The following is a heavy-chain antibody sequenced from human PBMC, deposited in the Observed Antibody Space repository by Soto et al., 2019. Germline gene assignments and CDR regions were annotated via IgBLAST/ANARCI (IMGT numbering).Heavy chain of an antibody. J-gene: IGHJ6*02. Sequence: ASVQVSCKASGYTFSSYGISWVRQAPGQGLEWMGWISGYNGNTNYAPNFQGRVTMTTDTSTATVYMELRSLRSDDTAVYYCASDPRGGSETYYGLDVWG. CDR3: ASDPRGGSETYYGLDV. V-gene: IGHV1-18*01. CDR1: GYTFSSYG. D-gene: IGHD1-26*01. CDR2: ISGYNGNT.